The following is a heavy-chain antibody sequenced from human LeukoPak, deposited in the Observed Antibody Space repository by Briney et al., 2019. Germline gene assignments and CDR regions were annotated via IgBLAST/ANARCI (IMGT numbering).Heavy chain of an antibody. Sequence: GGSLRLSCAASGFTFSSYSMDWVRQAPGKGLEWVSSISSSSSDIYYADSVKGRFTISRANAKNSLYLQMNSLRAEDTAVYYCARAQGAVAGTRALGYWGQGTLVTVSS. J-gene: IGHJ4*02. CDR1: GFTFSSYS. V-gene: IGHV3-21*01. CDR2: ISSSSSDI. CDR3: ARAQGAVAGTRALGY. D-gene: IGHD6-19*01.